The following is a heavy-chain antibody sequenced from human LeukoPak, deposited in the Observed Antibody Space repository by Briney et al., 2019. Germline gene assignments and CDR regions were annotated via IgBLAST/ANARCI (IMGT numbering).Heavy chain of an antibody. CDR3: GSAAAPPGHFQP. J-gene: IGHJ1*01. Sequence: GGSLRLSCAASGFTFSSYWMHWVRQVPGKGLVWVSHINTDGSTTSYADSVKGRFTISRDNAKNTLYLQMNSLRAEDTAVYYCGSAAAPPGHFQPWGQGTLVTVSS. V-gene: IGHV3-74*01. D-gene: IGHD6-13*01. CDR1: GFTFSSYW. CDR2: INTDGSTT.